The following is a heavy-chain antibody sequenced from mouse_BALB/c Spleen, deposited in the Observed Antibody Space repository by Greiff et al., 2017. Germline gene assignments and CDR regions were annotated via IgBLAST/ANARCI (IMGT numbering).Heavy chain of an antibody. CDR1: GYAFSSYW. CDR2: IYPGDGDT. D-gene: IGHD1-1*01. J-gene: IGHJ2*01. Sequence: ESGAELVRPGSSVKISCKASGYAFSSYWMNWVKQRPGQGLEWIGQIYPGDGDTNYNGKFKGKATLTADKSSSTAYMQLSSLTSEDSAVYFCARSAVGGGFDYWGQGTTLTVSS. CDR3: ARSAVGGGFDY. V-gene: IGHV1-80*01.